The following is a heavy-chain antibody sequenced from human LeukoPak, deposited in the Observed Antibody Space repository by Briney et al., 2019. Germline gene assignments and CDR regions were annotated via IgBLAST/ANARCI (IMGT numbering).Heavy chain of an antibody. D-gene: IGHD1-1*01. CDR3: ARDAGGRTQREGWFDP. Sequence: GGSLRLSCAASEFSVGSNYMTWVRQAPGKGLEWVASTSSGSSWIYYADSVRGRFTISRDNAKNLLYLQMNSLRVEDTAIYYCARDAGGRTQREGWFDPWGQGTLVTVSS. CDR2: TSSGSSWI. V-gene: IGHV3-21*06. J-gene: IGHJ5*02. CDR1: EFSVGSNY.